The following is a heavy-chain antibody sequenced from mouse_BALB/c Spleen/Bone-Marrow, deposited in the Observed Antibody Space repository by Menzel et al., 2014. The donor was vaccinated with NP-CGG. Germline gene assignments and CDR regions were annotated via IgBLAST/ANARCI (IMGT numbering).Heavy chain of an antibody. CDR1: GFTFSSYG. CDR2: INNNGGST. D-gene: IGHD1-1*01. Sequence: EVKVVESGGGLVQPGGSLKLSCVASGFTFSSYGMSWVRQTPDKRLELVATINNNGGSTYYPDSVNGQFTISRDNAKNTLYLQMSSLKSEDTAMYYCARVYGWYFDVWGAGTTVTVSS. CDR3: ARVYGWYFDV. J-gene: IGHJ1*01. V-gene: IGHV5-6-3*01.